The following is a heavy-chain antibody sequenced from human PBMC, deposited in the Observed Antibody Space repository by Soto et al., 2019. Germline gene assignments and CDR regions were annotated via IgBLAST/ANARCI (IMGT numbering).Heavy chain of an antibody. D-gene: IGHD5-12*01. CDR3: ARDLGDGYKHNWYFDL. CDR2: IYYSGST. J-gene: IGHJ2*01. V-gene: IGHV4-61*01. CDR1: GGSVSSGSYY. Sequence: QVQLQESGPGLVKPSETLSLTCTVSGGSVSSGSYYWSWIRQPPGKGLEWIGYIYYSGSTNYNPSLKSRVTISVDTSKNQFSLKLSSVTAADTAVYYCARDLGDGYKHNWYFDLWGRGTLVTVSS.